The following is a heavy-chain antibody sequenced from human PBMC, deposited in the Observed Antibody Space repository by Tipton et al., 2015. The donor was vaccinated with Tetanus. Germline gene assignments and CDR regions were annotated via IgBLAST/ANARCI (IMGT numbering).Heavy chain of an antibody. J-gene: IGHJ4*02. CDR2: IYYSGST. D-gene: IGHD1-26*01. V-gene: IGHV4-31*03. Sequence: TLSLTCTVSGGPITSGGYYWSWIRQHPGKGLEWIGDIYYSGSTYYNPSLKSRVTISGDTSKNQFSLKLNSVTAADTAVYYCARDQARGARGWNYFDYWGQGTLVTVSS. CDR1: GGPITSGGYY. CDR3: ARDQARGARGWNYFDY.